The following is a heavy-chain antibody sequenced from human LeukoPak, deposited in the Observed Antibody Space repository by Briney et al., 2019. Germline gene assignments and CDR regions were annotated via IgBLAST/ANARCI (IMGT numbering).Heavy chain of an antibody. V-gene: IGHV3-74*01. D-gene: IGHD1-1*01. Sequence: PGGSLRLSCAASGFTFSSYWMHWVRQAPGKGLVCVSRIKSDGSSTSYADSVKGRFTISRDDAKNTLYLQMNSLRAEDTAVYYCARAYNSHFDYWGKGALATVSS. CDR1: GFTFSSYW. CDR2: IKSDGSST. CDR3: ARAYNSHFDY. J-gene: IGHJ4*02.